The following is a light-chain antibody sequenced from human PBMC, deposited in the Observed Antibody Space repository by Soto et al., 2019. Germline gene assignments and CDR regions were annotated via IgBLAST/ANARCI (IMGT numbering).Light chain of an antibody. CDR2: GAS. CDR3: QQYGSSPPYP. J-gene: IGKJ2*01. CDR1: QSVTSSF. V-gene: IGKV3-20*01. Sequence: EIVLTQSPGTLSLSPGERATLSCRASQSVTSSFLAWYQLKPGQAPRLLIYGASSRAAGIPDRFSGSGSGTDFTLTISRLEPEDFAVYYCQQYGSSPPYPFGQGTKLDFK.